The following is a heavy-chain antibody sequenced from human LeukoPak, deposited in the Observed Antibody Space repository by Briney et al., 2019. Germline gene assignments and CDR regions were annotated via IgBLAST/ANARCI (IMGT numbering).Heavy chain of an antibody. CDR1: GYTFTSYG. J-gene: IGHJ5*02. D-gene: IGHD5-18*01. CDR3: ARSPMVTGIYDKWFAP. Sequence: ASVKVSCKASGYTFTSYGISWVRQAPGQGLEWMGWISSYNGNTNYAQKLQGRVTMTTDTSTSAAYMELRSLRSDDTAVYYCARSPMVTGIYDKWFAPWGQGTLVTVSS. V-gene: IGHV1-18*01. CDR2: ISSYNGNT.